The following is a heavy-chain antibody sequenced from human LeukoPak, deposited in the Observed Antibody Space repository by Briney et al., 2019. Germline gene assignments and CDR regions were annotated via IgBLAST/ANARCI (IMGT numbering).Heavy chain of an antibody. CDR3: AGRDVYNSAF. Sequence: GGSLRLSCAASGFAFRSYWMTWVRQAPGKGLEWVSYITPSGSTIYYADSVKGRFTISRDNAKNSLYLQMNSLRAEDTAVYFCAGRDVYNSAFWGQGTLVTVSS. V-gene: IGHV3-11*01. CDR1: GFAFRSYW. D-gene: IGHD5-24*01. CDR2: ITPSGSTI. J-gene: IGHJ4*02.